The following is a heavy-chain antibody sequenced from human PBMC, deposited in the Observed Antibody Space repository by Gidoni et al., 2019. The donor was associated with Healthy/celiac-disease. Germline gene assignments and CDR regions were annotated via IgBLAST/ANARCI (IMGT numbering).Heavy chain of an antibody. CDR2: ISYDGSNK. V-gene: IGHV3-30-3*01. CDR3: ARDRRPYCSSTSCLYNFDY. D-gene: IGHD2-2*01. Sequence: QVQLVESGGGVVQPGRSLRLSCAASGFTFSSSAMHWVRQAPGKGLEWVAVISYDGSNKYYADSVKGRFTISRDNSKNTLYLQMNSLRAEDTAVYYCARDRRPYCSSTSCLYNFDYWGQGTLVTVSS. J-gene: IGHJ4*02. CDR1: GFTFSSSA.